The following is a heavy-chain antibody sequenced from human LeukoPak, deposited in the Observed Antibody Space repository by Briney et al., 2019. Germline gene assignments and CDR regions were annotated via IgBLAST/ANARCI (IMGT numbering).Heavy chain of an antibody. CDR3: ATVTEYSSSSFDY. V-gene: IGHV1-2*02. D-gene: IGHD6-6*01. J-gene: IGHJ4*02. Sequence: GASVKVSCKASGYTFTSYDINWVRQATGQGLEWMGWINPNSGGTNYAQKFQGRVTMTRDTSISTAYMELSSLRSEDTAVYYCATVTEYSSSSFDYWGQGTLVTVSS. CDR1: GYTFTSYD. CDR2: INPNSGGT.